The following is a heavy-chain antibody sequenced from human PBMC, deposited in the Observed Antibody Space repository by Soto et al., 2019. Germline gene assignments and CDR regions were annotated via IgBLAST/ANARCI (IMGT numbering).Heavy chain of an antibody. V-gene: IGHV1-2*04. J-gene: IGHJ4*02. CDR1: GYTFTGYY. Sequence: ASVKVSCEASGYTFTGYYMHWVRQAPGQGLEWMGWINPNSGGTNYAQKFQGWVTMTRDTSISTAYMELSRLRSDDTAVYYCAREGLAVAAHFDYWGQGTLVTV. D-gene: IGHD6-19*01. CDR2: INPNSGGT. CDR3: AREGLAVAAHFDY.